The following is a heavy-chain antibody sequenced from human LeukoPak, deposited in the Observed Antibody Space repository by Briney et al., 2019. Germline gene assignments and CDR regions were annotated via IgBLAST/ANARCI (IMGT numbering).Heavy chain of an antibody. V-gene: IGHV3-21*01. CDR3: ARVEAWQWVARLDPSPFDH. CDR2: ISSTGTYI. Sequence: GGSLRLSFAASGFTFSSYSMNWVRQAPGKGLEWVSSISSTGTYIYSPDSMKGRFTISRDNAKNVLYLQMNSLRADDTAVYYCARVEAWQWVARLDPSPFDHWGQGTLVTVCS. D-gene: IGHD6-19*01. J-gene: IGHJ4*02. CDR1: GFTFSSYS.